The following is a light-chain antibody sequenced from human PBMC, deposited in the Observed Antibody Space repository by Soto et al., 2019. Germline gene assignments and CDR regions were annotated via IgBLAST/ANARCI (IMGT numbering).Light chain of an antibody. CDR2: GET. CDR3: QQARSCPPVRA. J-gene: IGKJ4*01. V-gene: IGKV1-12*01. CDR1: QRSGGW. Sequence: DIQMTQSPSSVSASVGDRVTITCRASQRSGGWLAWYQQKPGKAPRALIYGETILQSGVPSRCSGSGSGTEFTLTISSLQPEDFATYFCQQARSCPPVRAFGGGTRVE.